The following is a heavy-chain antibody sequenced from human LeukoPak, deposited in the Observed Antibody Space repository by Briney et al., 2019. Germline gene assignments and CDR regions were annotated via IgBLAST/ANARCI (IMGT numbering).Heavy chain of an antibody. CDR1: GFTFSTYD. CDR3: AKTLTGYYTLDY. D-gene: IGHD3-9*01. V-gene: IGHV3-23*01. Sequence: GGSLRLSCAASGFTFSTYDMSWVRQAPGKGLAWVSTISYGGGRTNYAYSVKGRFTISRANSKNTLYLQMNSLRAHDTAVYYCAKTLTGYYTLDYWGQGTLVTVSS. CDR2: ISYGGGRT. J-gene: IGHJ4*02.